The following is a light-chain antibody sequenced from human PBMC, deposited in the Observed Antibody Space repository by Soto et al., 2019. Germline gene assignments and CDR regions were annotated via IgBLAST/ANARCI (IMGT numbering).Light chain of an antibody. CDR1: SSDVGPYNY. CDR3: SSYTTSSTVI. J-gene: IGLJ2*01. Sequence: QSALTQPASVSGSPGQSITISCTGTSSDVGPYNYVSWYQQHPGKAPKVMIYEVSNRPSGGSNRFSGSKSGNTASLTISGLQAEDEADYYCSSYTTSSTVIFGGGTKVTVL. CDR2: EVS. V-gene: IGLV2-14*01.